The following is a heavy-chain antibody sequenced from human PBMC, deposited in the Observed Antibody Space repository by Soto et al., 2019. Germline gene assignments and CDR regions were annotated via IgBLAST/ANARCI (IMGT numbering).Heavy chain of an antibody. Sequence: QVQLQESGPGLVKPSQTLSLTCTVSGGSISSGDYFWSWIRQPPGKGLEWIGYTYYSGSTYSNPSLKSRVTISVDTPKNQFSLKRSAVTAADTAVYYCARETAPISYETDYYYGMDVWGQGTTVTVSS. CDR1: GGSISSGDYF. CDR3: ARETAPISYETDYYYGMDV. D-gene: IGHD5-12*01. CDR2: TYYSGST. J-gene: IGHJ6*02. V-gene: IGHV4-30-4*01.